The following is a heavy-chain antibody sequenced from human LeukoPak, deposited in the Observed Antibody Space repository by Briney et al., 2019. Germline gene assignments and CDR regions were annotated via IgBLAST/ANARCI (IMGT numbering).Heavy chain of an antibody. D-gene: IGHD3-10*01. CDR3: ARPSGSYYNY. CDR1: GFTFSSYA. Sequence: QPGGSLRLSCAASGFTFSSYAMSWVRQAPGKGLEWVSYISSSSSTIYYADSVKGRFTISRDNAKNSLYLQMNSLRAGDTAVYYCARPSGSYYNYWGQGTLVTVSS. CDR2: ISSSSSTI. V-gene: IGHV3-48*01. J-gene: IGHJ4*02.